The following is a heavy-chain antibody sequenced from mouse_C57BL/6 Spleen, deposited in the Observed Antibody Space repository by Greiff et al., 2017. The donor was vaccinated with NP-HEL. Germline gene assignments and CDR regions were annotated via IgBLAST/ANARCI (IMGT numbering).Heavy chain of an antibody. CDR1: GYSITSGYY. CDR3: ARGQLRPYFDY. CDR2: ISYDGSN. Sequence: VQLKESGPGLVKPSQSLSLTCSVTGYSITSGYYWNWIRQFPGNKLEWMGYISYDGSNNYNPSLKNRISITRDTSKNQFFLKLNSVTTEDTATYYCARGQLRPYFDYWGQGTTLTVSS. V-gene: IGHV3-6*01. J-gene: IGHJ2*01. D-gene: IGHD3-2*02.